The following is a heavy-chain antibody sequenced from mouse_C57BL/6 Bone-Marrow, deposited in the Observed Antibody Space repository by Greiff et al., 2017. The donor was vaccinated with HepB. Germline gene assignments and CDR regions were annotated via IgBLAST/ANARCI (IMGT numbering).Heavy chain of an antibody. CDR3: ARQGVVEGDY. V-gene: IGHV5-17*01. Sequence: DVQLVESGGGLVKPGGSLKLSCAASGFTFSDYGMHWVRQAPEKGLEWVAYISSGSSTIYYADTVKGRFTISRDKSKNTLFLQMTSLRSEDTAMYYCARQGVVEGDYWGQGTTLTVSS. D-gene: IGHD1-1*01. CDR2: ISSGSSTI. J-gene: IGHJ2*01. CDR1: GFTFSDYG.